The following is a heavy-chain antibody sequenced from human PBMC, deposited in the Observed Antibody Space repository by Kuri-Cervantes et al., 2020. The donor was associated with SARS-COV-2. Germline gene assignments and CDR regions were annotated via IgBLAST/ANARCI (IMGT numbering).Heavy chain of an antibody. CDR3: ARGGKYQLLYRCEYYFDY. CDR2: INPNSGGT. V-gene: IGHV1-2*02. Sequence: ASVKVSCKVSGYTFTGYYMHWVRQAPGQGLGWMGWINPNSGGTNYAQKFQGRVTMTRDTSISTAYMELSRLRSDDTAVYYYARGGKYQLLYRCEYYFDYWGRGTLVTVSS. J-gene: IGHJ4*02. CDR1: GYTFTGYY. D-gene: IGHD2-2*02.